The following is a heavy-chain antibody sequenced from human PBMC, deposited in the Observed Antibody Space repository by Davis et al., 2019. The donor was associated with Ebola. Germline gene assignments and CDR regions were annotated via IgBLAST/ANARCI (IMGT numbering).Heavy chain of an antibody. CDR3: ARLLAFRGLYYYYMDV. D-gene: IGHD3-16*01. Sequence: GESLKISCKGSGYSFTSYWIGWVRQMPGKGLEWMGIIYPGDSDTRYSPSFQGQVTISADKSISTAYLQWSSLKASDTAMYYCARLLAFRGLYYYYMDVWGKGTTVIVSS. J-gene: IGHJ6*03. V-gene: IGHV5-51*01. CDR2: IYPGDSDT. CDR1: GYSFTSYW.